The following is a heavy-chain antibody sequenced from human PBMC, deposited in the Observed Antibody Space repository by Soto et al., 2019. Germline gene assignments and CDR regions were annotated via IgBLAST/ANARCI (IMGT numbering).Heavy chain of an antibody. CDR2: IGGRGGTI. CDR1: GFTFSNFA. CDR3: ARGYSGYDSRDY. Sequence: GGSLRLSCAASGFTFSNFAMNWVRQAPGKGLEWVSYIGGRGGTILYADSVKGRFAISRDNSNNTLYLQMNSLRAEDTAVYYCARGYSGYDSRDYWGQGTLVTVSS. V-gene: IGHV3-23*01. D-gene: IGHD5-12*01. J-gene: IGHJ4*02.